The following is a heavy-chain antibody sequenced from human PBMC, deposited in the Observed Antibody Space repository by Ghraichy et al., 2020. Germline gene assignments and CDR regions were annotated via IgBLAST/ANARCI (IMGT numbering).Heavy chain of an antibody. Sequence: GGSLRLSCAASGFTFSSYAMSWVRQAPGKGLEWVSAISGSGGSTYYADSVKGRFTISRDNSKNTLYLQMNSLRAEDTAVYYCAKDLRPQPIYVRWDSYGDQPAGYYYGMDVWGQGTTVTVSS. D-gene: IGHD4-17*01. CDR3: AKDLRPQPIYVRWDSYGDQPAGYYYGMDV. V-gene: IGHV3-23*01. CDR2: ISGSGGST. CDR1: GFTFSSYA. J-gene: IGHJ6*02.